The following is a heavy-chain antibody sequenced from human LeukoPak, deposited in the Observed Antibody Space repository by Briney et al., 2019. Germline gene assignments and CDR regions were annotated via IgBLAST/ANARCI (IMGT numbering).Heavy chain of an antibody. CDR2: ISGSGGST. J-gene: IGHJ4*02. CDR1: GFTFSSYA. CDR3: ATKPYYYDSSGYYPFNY. Sequence: GGSLRLSCAASGFTFSSYAMSWVRQAPGKGLEWVSAISGSGGSTYYADSVKGRFTISRDNSKNTLYLQMNSLRAEDTAVYYCATKPYYYDSSGYYPFNYWGQGTLVTVSS. V-gene: IGHV3-23*01. D-gene: IGHD3-22*01.